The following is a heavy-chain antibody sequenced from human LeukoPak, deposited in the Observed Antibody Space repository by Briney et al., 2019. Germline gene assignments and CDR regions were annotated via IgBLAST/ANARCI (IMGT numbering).Heavy chain of an antibody. D-gene: IGHD2-2*02. CDR3: ARRMEGYCSSTSCYTFDY. CDR1: GYTFTSYY. CDR2: MNPNSGNT. V-gene: IGHV1-8*03. J-gene: IGHJ4*02. Sequence: ASVKVSCKASGYTFTSYYMHWVRQATGQGLEWMGWMNPNSGNTGYAQKFQGRVTITRNTSISTAYMELSSLRSEDTAVYYCARRMEGYCSSTSCYTFDYWGQGTLVTVSS.